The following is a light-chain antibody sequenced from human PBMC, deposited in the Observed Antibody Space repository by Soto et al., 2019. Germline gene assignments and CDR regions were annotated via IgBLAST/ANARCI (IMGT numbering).Light chain of an antibody. Sequence: MTKSPVTLTESPGARATLFCRASKTVRSNLAWYQQKPGQDPRLLIYGASTRHTEFPARFRGSGSGTEFTLSISSLQSEDIAVYYCQQYENWPRTFGQGTKVDIK. CDR1: KTVRSN. CDR2: GAS. CDR3: QQYENWPRT. V-gene: IGKV3-15*01. J-gene: IGKJ1*01.